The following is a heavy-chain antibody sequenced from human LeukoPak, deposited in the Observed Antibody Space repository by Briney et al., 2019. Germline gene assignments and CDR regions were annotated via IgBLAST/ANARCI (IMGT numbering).Heavy chain of an antibody. J-gene: IGHJ6*03. Sequence: SVKVSRKASGGTFSSYAISWVRQAPGQGLEWMGGIIPIFGTANYAQKFQGRVTITTDESTSTAYMELSSLRSEDTAVYYCGVGGTADYYYYYMDVWGKGTTVTVSS. CDR3: GVGGTADYYYYYMDV. CDR2: IIPIFGTA. V-gene: IGHV1-69*05. D-gene: IGHD3-16*01. CDR1: GGTFSSYA.